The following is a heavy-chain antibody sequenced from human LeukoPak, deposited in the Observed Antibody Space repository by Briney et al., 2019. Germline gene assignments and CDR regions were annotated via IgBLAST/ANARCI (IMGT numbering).Heavy chain of an antibody. D-gene: IGHD6-13*01. CDR2: IIPIFGTA. J-gene: IGHJ5*02. Sequence: ASVKVSCKASGGTFSSYAISWVRQAPGQGLEWMGRIIPIFGTANYAQKFQGRVTITTDESTSTAYMELSSLRSEDAAVYYCARMCSSSSNWFDPWGQGTLVTVSS. V-gene: IGHV1-69*05. CDR3: ARMCSSSSNWFDP. CDR1: GGTFSSYA.